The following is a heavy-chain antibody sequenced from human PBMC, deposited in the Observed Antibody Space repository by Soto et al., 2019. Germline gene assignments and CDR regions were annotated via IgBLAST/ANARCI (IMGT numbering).Heavy chain of an antibody. CDR3: AGLEGSWDKAWEDYYYGMDV. D-gene: IGHD5-18*01. V-gene: IGHV5-51*01. Sequence: GESLKISCKGSGYSFTSYWIGWARQMPGKGLEWMGIIYPGDSDTRYSPSFQGQVTISADKSISTAYLQWSSLKASDTAMYYCAGLEGSWDKAWEDYYYGMDVWGQGTTVTVSS. J-gene: IGHJ6*02. CDR1: GYSFTSYW. CDR2: IYPGDSDT.